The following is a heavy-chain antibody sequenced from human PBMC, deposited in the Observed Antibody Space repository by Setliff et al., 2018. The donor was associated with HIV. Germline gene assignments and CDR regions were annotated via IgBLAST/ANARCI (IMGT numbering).Heavy chain of an antibody. Sequence: ASVKVSCQASGYTFTSYDINWVRQATGQGLEWMGWMNPNSGNTGYAQKFQGRVTMTRNTSISTAYMELSSLRSDDTAIYYCAKPFGSDGSRQLDSWGQGTLVTVSS. CDR1: GYTFTSYD. CDR2: MNPNSGNT. D-gene: IGHD2-15*01. V-gene: IGHV1-8*02. CDR3: AKPFGSDGSRQLDS. J-gene: IGHJ4*02.